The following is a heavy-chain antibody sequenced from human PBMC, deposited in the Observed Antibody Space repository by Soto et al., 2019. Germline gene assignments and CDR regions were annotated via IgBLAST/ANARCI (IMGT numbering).Heavy chain of an antibody. CDR1: GGCVSSGIYY. Sequence: PSGTLSITCTVSGGCVSSGIYYWSWLRQPPGKELEWIGYVFHNGNTNYNPLLKSRVTISLDTSKNQFSLKLTSVTAADTAVYYCARAEQIVQFDSWGQGTVVTVSS. V-gene: IGHV4-61*01. D-gene: IGHD6-6*01. CDR2: VFHNGNT. CDR3: ARAEQIVQFDS. J-gene: IGHJ4*02.